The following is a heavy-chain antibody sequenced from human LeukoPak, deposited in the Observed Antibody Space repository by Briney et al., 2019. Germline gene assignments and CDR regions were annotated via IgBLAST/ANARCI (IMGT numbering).Heavy chain of an antibody. CDR1: GGSISGYY. Sequence: PSETLSLTCTVSGGSISGYYWSWIRQPPGKGLEWIGYIYYSGSTNYNPSLKSRVTISVDTSKNQFSLKLSSVTAADTAVYYCARGESLAVSFDIWGQGTMVTVSS. CDR3: ARGESLAVSFDI. V-gene: IGHV4-59*01. J-gene: IGHJ3*02. D-gene: IGHD6-19*01. CDR2: IYYSGST.